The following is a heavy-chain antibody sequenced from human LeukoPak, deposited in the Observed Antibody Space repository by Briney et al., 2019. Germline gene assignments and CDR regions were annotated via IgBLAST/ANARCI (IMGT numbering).Heavy chain of an antibody. CDR2: IYYSGRT. CDR1: GDSVSRSDSY. CDR3: ARRRYYDGSGYLE. Sequence: SETLSLTCSVSGDSVSRSDSYWDWIRQPPGKGLEWIGTIYYSGRTYCSPSLKSRVTMSVDPSNNQFSLNLRSVTAADTAVYYCARRRYYDGSGYLEWGQGTLLSVSS. J-gene: IGHJ1*01. D-gene: IGHD3-22*01. V-gene: IGHV4-39*01.